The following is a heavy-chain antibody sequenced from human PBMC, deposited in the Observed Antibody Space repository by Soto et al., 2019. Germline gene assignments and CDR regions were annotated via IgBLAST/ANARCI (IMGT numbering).Heavy chain of an antibody. CDR2: ISYDGSNK. V-gene: IGHV3-30*18. CDR3: AKDSEAAGTGRYYYYGMEV. J-gene: IGHJ6*02. D-gene: IGHD6-13*01. Sequence: GGSLRLSCAASGFTFSSYGMHWVRQAPGKGLEWVAVISYDGSNKYYADSVKGRFTISRDNSKNTLYLQMNSLRAEDTAVYYCAKDSEAAGTGRYYYYGMEVWGQGTTVTVSS. CDR1: GFTFSSYG.